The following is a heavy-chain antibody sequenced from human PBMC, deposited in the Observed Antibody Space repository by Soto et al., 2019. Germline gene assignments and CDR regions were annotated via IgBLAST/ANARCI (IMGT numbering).Heavy chain of an antibody. D-gene: IGHD2-8*01. CDR3: AKDTAPGFYDANGHLDY. CDR2: INWDSGDI. V-gene: IGHV3-9*01. Sequence: GGSLRLSCVVSGISFDDYAMQWVRQVPGKGLEWVSGINWDSGDIGYANSVKGRFTISRDNAKNSLYLQMNSLKTEDTALYCCAKDTAPGFYDANGHLDYWGQGTPVTVSS. CDR1: GISFDDYA. J-gene: IGHJ4*02.